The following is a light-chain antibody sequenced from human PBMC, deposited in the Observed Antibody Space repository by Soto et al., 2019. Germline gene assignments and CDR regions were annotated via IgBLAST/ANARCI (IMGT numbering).Light chain of an antibody. CDR3: QQFHKYPRSI. V-gene: IGKV1-9*01. Sequence: DIQLTQSPSFLSASIGDRVTITCRASQGMSGHLAWYQQKPGKAPELLIYAADTLQSGVPSRFSGSRSGTEFTLAISSLQPEDVATYYCQQFHKYPRSIFGAGNTVDIK. CDR1: QGMSGH. J-gene: IGKJ3*01. CDR2: AAD.